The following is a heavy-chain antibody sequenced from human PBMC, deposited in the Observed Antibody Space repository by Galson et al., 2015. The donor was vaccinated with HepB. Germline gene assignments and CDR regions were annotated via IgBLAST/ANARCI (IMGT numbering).Heavy chain of an antibody. CDR3: ARGYNHGGHVLRFLESPIYGMDV. CDR1: GYSFTSYW. D-gene: IGHD3-3*01. J-gene: IGHJ6*02. CDR2: IYPGDSDT. V-gene: IGHV5-51*01. Sequence: QSGAEVKKPGESLKISCKGSGYSFTSYWIGWVRQMPGKGLEWMGIIYPGDSDTRYSPSFQGQVTISADKSISTAYLQWSSLKASDTAMYYCARGYNHGGHVLRFLESPIYGMDVWGQGTTVTVSS.